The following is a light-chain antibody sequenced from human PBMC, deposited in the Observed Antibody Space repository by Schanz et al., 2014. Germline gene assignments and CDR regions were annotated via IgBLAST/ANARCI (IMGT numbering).Light chain of an antibody. CDR3: SSYAGSNNLGV. V-gene: IGLV2-11*01. CDR2: EVS. CDR1: SSDVGGYNY. Sequence: QSALTQPRSVSGSPGQSVTISCTGTSSDVGGYNYVSWYQQHPGKAPKLMIYEVSKRPSGVPDRFSGSKSGNTASLTVSGLQAEDEADYYCSSYAGSNNLGVFGGGTKVTVL. J-gene: IGLJ3*02.